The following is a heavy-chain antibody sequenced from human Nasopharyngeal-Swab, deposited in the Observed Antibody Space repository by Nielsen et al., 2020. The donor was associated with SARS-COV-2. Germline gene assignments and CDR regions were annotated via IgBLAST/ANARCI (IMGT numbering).Heavy chain of an antibody. J-gene: IGHJ6*03. CDR3: AREMGYCSSTSCGQEGNYYYYYMDV. CDR2: IIPIFGTA. CDR1: GGTFSSYA. Sequence: SVKVSCKASGGTFSSYAISWVRQAPGQGLEWMGGIIPIFGTANYAQKFQGRVTITADESTSTAYMELSSLRSEDTAVYYCAREMGYCSSTSCGQEGNYYYYYMDVWGKGTTVTASS. V-gene: IGHV1-69*13. D-gene: IGHD2-2*01.